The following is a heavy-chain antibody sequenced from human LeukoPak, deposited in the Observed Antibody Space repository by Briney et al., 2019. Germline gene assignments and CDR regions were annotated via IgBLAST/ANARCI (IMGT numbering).Heavy chain of an antibody. CDR2: ISSSGGTT. Sequence: GGSLRLSCAASGFTFRSYAMSWVRQTPGKGLEWVSGISSSGGTTFYADSVKGRFTISRDNSKNTMYLQMNSLRAEDTAVYYCAKGGVPAAVAYFDCWGQGTLVTVSS. CDR3: AKGGVPAAVAYFDC. CDR1: GFTFRSYA. D-gene: IGHD2-2*01. V-gene: IGHV3-23*01. J-gene: IGHJ4*02.